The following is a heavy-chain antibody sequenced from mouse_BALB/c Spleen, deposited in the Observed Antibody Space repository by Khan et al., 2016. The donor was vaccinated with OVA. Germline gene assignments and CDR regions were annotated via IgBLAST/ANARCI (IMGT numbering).Heavy chain of an antibody. V-gene: IGHV1S41*01. J-gene: IGHJ4*01. CDR3: ARGNYYGRSCYAMDY. CDR2: IGPGSSNA. CDR1: GYTFTSYW. D-gene: IGHD1-1*01. Sequence: DLVKPGASVKLSCKASGYTFTSYWINWIKQRPGQGLEWIGRIGPGSSNAYYNDMFKDKATLTVDTSSNTAYIQLSSLSSEDSAGYFWARGNYYGRSCYAMDYWGQGTSVTGSA.